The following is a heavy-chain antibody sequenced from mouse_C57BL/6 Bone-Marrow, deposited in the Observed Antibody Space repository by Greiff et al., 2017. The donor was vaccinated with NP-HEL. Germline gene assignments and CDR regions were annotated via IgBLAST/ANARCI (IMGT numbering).Heavy chain of an antibody. D-gene: IGHD1-1*01. Sequence: EVQGVESGGDLVKPGGSLKLSCAASGFTFSSYGMSWVRQTPDERLAWVATISSGGSYTCSPDSVQGRFTISRDNAKNTLYLQMSSLKSEDTAMYYCARHYYGSNYFDYWGQGTTLTVSS. J-gene: IGHJ2*01. CDR1: GFTFSSYG. CDR3: ARHYYGSNYFDY. CDR2: ISSGGSYT. V-gene: IGHV5-6*01.